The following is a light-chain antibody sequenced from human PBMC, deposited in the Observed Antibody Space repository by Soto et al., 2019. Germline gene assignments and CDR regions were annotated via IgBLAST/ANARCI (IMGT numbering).Light chain of an antibody. CDR3: QQYNTYST. CDR2: SAS. Sequence: DIQMTQSPFILGASVGDGVSIXCRASASVCDGLAWCQHKTRKAPKPLIYSASILQIGVPSRFSGRGSGKEFHLTISRLEPEDFATYDCQQYNTYSTFGQGTRLEIK. CDR1: ASVCDG. J-gene: IGKJ5*01. V-gene: IGKV1-5*01.